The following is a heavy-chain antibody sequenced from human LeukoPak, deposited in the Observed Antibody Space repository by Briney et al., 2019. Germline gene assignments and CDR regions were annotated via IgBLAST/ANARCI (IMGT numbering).Heavy chain of an antibody. V-gene: IGHV4-30-4*08. D-gene: IGHD3-22*01. CDR2: IYYSGRA. J-gene: IGHJ4*02. CDR1: GGSITSGDYY. Sequence: SETLSLTCTVSGGSITSGDYYWTWIRQPPGKGLEWIGYIYYSGRAYYNPSLKSRVTISVDTSKNQFSLKLSSVTAADTAVYFCARHRQGRGFQDYWGQGTLVTVSS. CDR3: ARHRQGRGFQDY.